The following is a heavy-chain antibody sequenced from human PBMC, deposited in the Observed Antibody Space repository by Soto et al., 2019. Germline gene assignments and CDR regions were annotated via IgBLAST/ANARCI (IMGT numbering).Heavy chain of an antibody. J-gene: IGHJ5*02. V-gene: IGHV4-39*01. Sequence: QLHLRESGPGLVKPSETLSLTCTVSGGSITSSSYYWGWIRQPPGKGLEWIGSIYYSGSTYYNPSPKSRVTISVDTSKNQFSLKLSSVTAADPAVYYCATQEVGGSYVYTFDPWGQGTLVTVSS. D-gene: IGHD1-26*01. CDR3: ATQEVGGSYVYTFDP. CDR2: IYYSGST. CDR1: GGSITSSSYY.